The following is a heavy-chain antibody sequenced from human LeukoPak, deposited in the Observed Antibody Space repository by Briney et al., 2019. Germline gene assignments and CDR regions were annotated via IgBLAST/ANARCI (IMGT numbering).Heavy chain of an antibody. CDR1: GFTFSSYS. CDR3: ARGAGMGVIRFLEWLPAEYFQH. Sequence: GALRLSCAASGFTFSSYSMNWVRQAPGKGLEGVSYISSSSSTIYYADSVKGRFAISRDNAKNSLYLQMNSLRAEDTAVYYCARGAGMGVIRFLEWLPAEYFQHWGQGTLVTVSS. D-gene: IGHD3-3*01. J-gene: IGHJ1*01. CDR2: ISSSSSTI. V-gene: IGHV3-48*01.